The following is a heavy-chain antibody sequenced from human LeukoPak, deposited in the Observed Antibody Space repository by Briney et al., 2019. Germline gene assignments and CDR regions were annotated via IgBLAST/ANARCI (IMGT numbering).Heavy chain of an antibody. J-gene: IGHJ4*02. CDR3: TRDFDFSSAI. Sequence: GGSLRLSCAASGFTFSSYWMHWVRQAPGKGLVWVSRISPDGSTTGHADSVKGRFTTSRDNAKNTLFLQMNSLRAEDTAVYYCTRDFDFSSAIWGQGTLVTVSS. V-gene: IGHV3-74*01. D-gene: IGHD3-3*01. CDR2: ISPDGSTT. CDR1: GFTFSSYW.